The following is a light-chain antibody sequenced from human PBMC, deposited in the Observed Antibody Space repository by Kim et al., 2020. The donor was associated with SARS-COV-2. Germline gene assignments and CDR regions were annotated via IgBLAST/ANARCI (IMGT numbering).Light chain of an antibody. CDR1: QDIANS. J-gene: IGKJ1*01. Sequence: ASVGDRVTITCRASQDIANSLAWYQQKPGKVPKVLIYAASTLQTGVPSRFSGSGSGTEFTLTIGSLQTEDVATYYCQQYNSAPWTFGPGTKVDIK. V-gene: IGKV1-27*01. CDR3: QQYNSAPWT. CDR2: AAS.